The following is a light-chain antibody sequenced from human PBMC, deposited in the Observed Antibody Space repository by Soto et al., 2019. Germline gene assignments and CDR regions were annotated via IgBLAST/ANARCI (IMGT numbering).Light chain of an antibody. J-gene: IGKJ1*01. CDR3: QQYGSAQS. V-gene: IGKV3-20*01. CDR1: QSVSSSY. Sequence: EIVLTQSPGTLSLSPGERATLSCRASQSVSSSYLAWYQQQPGQAPRLLIYGASSRATGIPNRFSGSGSGTYFTLTISRLEPEDFAVYYCQQYGSAQSFGQGTKVEIK. CDR2: GAS.